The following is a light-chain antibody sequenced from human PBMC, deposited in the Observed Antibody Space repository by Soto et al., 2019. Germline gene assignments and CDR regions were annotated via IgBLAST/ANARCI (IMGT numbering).Light chain of an antibody. V-gene: IGKV3-11*01. CDR3: QQRSNWPPLT. CDR2: DAS. J-gene: IGKJ4*01. CDR1: QSVSSY. Sequence: EIVLTQSPATLSLSPGERATLSCRASQSVSSYLAWYQQKPGQAPRLLIYDASNRATGIPARFSGSGSGTDFTLTSSSLEPEDFAVDYWQQRSNWPPLTFGGGTKVEIK.